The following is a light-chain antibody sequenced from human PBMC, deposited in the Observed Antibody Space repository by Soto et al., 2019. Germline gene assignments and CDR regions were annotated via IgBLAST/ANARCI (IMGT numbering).Light chain of an antibody. CDR1: SSNVGTYT. Sequence: QSALTQPPSASGTPGQRVTISCSGSSSNVGTYTVNWYQQLPGTAPKLLIYSNNQRPSGVPDRVSGSKSGTSASLAITGLQSEDEANYYCAAWDDSLNGVVFGGGTKLTVL. V-gene: IGLV1-44*01. J-gene: IGLJ2*01. CDR2: SNN. CDR3: AAWDDSLNGVV.